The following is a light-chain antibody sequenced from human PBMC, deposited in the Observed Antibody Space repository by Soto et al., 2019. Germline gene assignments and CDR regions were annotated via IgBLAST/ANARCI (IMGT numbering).Light chain of an antibody. CDR2: GAS. J-gene: IGKJ1*01. V-gene: IGKV3-20*01. CDR3: QQYGHSPT. Sequence: EIVLTQSPGTLSLSPEEKDALSCRASQGFSSSFLAWYQHRPGQAPRLLIYGASSRATGIPDRFSGSRSGTDFTLTISRLEPEDFAVYYCQQYGHSPTFGPGTRWISN. CDR1: QGFSSSF.